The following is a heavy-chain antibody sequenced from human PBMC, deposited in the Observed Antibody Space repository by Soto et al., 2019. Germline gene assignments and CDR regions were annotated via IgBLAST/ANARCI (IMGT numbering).Heavy chain of an antibody. CDR2: IYSGGST. CDR3: ARDLLRSGAAAGDAFDI. CDR1: GFTVSSNY. Sequence: GGSMRLSCAASGFTVSSNYMSWVRQAPGKGLEWVSVIYSGGSTYYADSVKGRFTISRHNSKNTLYLQMNSLRAEDTAVYFCARDLLRSGAAAGDAFDIWGQGTMVTVSS. J-gene: IGHJ3*02. V-gene: IGHV3-53*04. D-gene: IGHD6-13*01.